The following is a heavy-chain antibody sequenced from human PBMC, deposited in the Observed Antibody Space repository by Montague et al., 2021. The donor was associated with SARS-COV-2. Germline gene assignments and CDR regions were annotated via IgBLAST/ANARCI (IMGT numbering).Heavy chain of an antibody. V-gene: IGHV4-34*01. CDR3: ARGRQHFNMIVVVMTGGEYYFDY. CDR2: INHRGTS. CDR1: GGSFSDHF. D-gene: IGHD3-22*01. Sequence: SETLSLTCAVYGGSFSDHFWTWIRQPPGKGLEWIGEINHRGTSNYNPSLKSRVSISVDTSKNQFSLYLGSVTAADTAVYCCARGRQHFNMIVVVMTGGEYYFDYWGQGTLVTVSS. J-gene: IGHJ4*02.